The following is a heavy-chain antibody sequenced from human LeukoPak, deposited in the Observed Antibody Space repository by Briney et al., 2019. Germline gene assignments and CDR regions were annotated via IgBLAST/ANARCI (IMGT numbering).Heavy chain of an antibody. CDR2: ISDDSRTT. J-gene: IGHJ4*02. Sequence: SGGSLRLSCAASGFIFSSYGMNWVRQAPGKGLEWISYISDDSRTTYYADSVKGRFTISRDNAKNSLYLQMNSLRAEDTAVYYCARCRGYSYGYEDYWGQGTLVTVSS. V-gene: IGHV3-48*04. CDR3: ARCRGYSYGYEDY. D-gene: IGHD5-18*01. CDR1: GFIFSSYG.